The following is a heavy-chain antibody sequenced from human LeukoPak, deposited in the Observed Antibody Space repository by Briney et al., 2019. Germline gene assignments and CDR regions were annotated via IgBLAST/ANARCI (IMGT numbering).Heavy chain of an antibody. D-gene: IGHD3/OR15-3a*01. V-gene: IGHV3-33*01. CDR2: IWYDGSSK. CDR3: ARSGDFSTHYANRPDFDY. J-gene: IGHJ4*02. CDR1: GFTFSTYG. Sequence: GGSLRLSCAASGFTFSTYGMHWVRQAPSKGLEWVAVIWYDGSSKYYADSVNGRFTISRDNSKNTLYLQMNSLRAEDTAMYYCARSGDFSTHYANRPDFDYWGQGTLVTVSS.